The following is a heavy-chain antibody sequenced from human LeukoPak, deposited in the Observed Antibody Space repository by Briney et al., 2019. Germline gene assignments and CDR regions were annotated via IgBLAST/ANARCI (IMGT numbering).Heavy chain of an antibody. V-gene: IGHV3-21*01. CDR2: ISSSDTQV. CDR3: AREQLLRGIDY. CDR1: GFTFTSYD. D-gene: IGHD3-10*01. Sequence: GGSLRLSCAASGFTFTSYDMNWVRQAPGKGLEWLSLISSSDTQVYYADSVKGRFTISRDNAKKTLYLQMNSLRAEDTAVYYCAREQLLRGIDYWGQGTRVTVSS. J-gene: IGHJ4*02.